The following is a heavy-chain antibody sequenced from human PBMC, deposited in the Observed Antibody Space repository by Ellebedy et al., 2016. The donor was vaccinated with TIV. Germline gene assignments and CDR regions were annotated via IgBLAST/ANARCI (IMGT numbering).Heavy chain of an antibody. CDR3: ARDENDRVRSYYDY. CDR1: GFTFSTYS. V-gene: IGHV3-48*01. CDR2: ISSSSSTI. Sequence: PGGSLRLSCAASGFTFSTYSMNWVRPAPGKGLEWVSYISSSSSTIHYADSVKGRFTISRDNAKNSLYLQRNSLRAEDTAVYYCARDENDRVRSYYDYWGQGSQATVSS. D-gene: IGHD1-1*01. J-gene: IGHJ4*02.